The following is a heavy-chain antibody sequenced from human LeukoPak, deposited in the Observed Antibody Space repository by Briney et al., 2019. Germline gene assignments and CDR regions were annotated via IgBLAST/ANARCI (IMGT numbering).Heavy chain of an antibody. J-gene: IGHJ6*02. V-gene: IGHV3-30*18. CDR2: ISYDGSNK. D-gene: IGHD6-13*01. CDR1: GFTFSSYG. CDR3: AKESGSSWSPGGHYYYGMDV. Sequence: GRSLRLSCAASGFTFSSYGMHWVRQAPGKGLEWVAVISYDGSNKYYADSVKGRFTISRDNSKNTLYLQMNSLRAEDTAVYYCAKESGSSWSPGGHYYYGMDVWGQGTTVTVSS.